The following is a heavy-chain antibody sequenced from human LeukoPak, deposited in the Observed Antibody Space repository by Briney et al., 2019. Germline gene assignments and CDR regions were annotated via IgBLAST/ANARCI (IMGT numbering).Heavy chain of an antibody. Sequence: GGSLRLSCAASGFTFSNYAMSWVRQAPGKGLEWVSGISGSGGSTYYADSVKGRFTISRDNSKNTLYLQMNSLRAEDTAVYYCGHGSGSYYNNPLFDYWGQGTLVTVSS. V-gene: IGHV3-23*01. CDR2: ISGSGGST. D-gene: IGHD3-10*01. CDR1: GFTFSNYA. J-gene: IGHJ4*02. CDR3: GHGSGSYYNNPLFDY.